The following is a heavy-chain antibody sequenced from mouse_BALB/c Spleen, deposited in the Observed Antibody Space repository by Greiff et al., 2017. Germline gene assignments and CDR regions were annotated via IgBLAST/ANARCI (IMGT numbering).Heavy chain of an antibody. V-gene: IGHV5-6*01. CDR2: ISSGGSYT. CDR3: ASHDGYLAY. J-gene: IGHJ3*01. CDR1: GFTFSSYG. Sequence: EVNVVESGGDLVKPGGSLKLSCAASGFTFSSYGMSWVRQTPDKRLEWVATISSGGSYTYYPDSVKGRFTISRDNAKNTLYLQMSSLKSEDTAMYYCASHDGYLAYWGQGTLVTVSA. D-gene: IGHD2-3*01.